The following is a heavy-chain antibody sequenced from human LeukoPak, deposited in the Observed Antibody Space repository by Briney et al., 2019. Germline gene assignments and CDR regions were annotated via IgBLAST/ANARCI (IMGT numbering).Heavy chain of an antibody. Sequence: PGGSLRLSCAASGFTFSSYAMHLVRQAPGKGLEYVSAISSNGGSTYYANSVKGRFTISRDNSKNTLYLQMGSLRAEGMAVYYCARGHSSGWYVNWGQGTLVTVSS. CDR3: ARGHSSGWYVN. V-gene: IGHV3-64*01. J-gene: IGHJ4*02. D-gene: IGHD6-19*01. CDR1: GFTFSSYA. CDR2: ISSNGGST.